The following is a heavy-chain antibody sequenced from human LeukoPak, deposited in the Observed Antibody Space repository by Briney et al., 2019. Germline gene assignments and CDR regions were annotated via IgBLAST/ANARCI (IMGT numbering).Heavy chain of an antibody. CDR3: ARLRAAAGKKGYFDY. V-gene: IGHV4-34*01. J-gene: IGHJ4*02. CDR1: GGSFSGYY. CDR2: INHSGST. Sequence: SETLSLTCAVYGGSFSGYYWSWIRQPPGKGLEWIGEINHSGSTNYNPSLKSRVTISVGTPKNQFSLKLSTVTAADTAVYYCARLRAAAGKKGYFDYWGQGTLVTVSS. D-gene: IGHD6-13*01.